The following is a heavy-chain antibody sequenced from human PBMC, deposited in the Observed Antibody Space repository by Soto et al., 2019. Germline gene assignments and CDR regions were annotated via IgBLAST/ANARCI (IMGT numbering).Heavy chain of an antibody. Sequence: QVQLQQWGAGLLKPSETLSLTCAVYGGSFSGYQWSWIRQTPGKGLEWIGESNESGNINYNTSLKSRVTMLVDTAKKQISLKLSSVTAADTAVYYCARGLILCFGELSRRGGYYYYMDVWGTGTTVTVSS. V-gene: IGHV4-34*01. D-gene: IGHD3-10*01. CDR3: ARGLILCFGELSRRGGYYYYMDV. J-gene: IGHJ6*03. CDR1: GGSFSGYQ. CDR2: SNESGNI.